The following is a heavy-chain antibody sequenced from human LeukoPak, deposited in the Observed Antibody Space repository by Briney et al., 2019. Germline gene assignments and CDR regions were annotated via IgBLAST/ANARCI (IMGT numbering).Heavy chain of an antibody. CDR1: GGSISSSSYY. D-gene: IGHD5-24*01. J-gene: IGHJ4*02. CDR2: IYTSGST. Sequence: PSETLSLTCTVSGGSISSSSYYWSWIRQPAGKGLEWIGRIYTSGSTNYNPSLKSRVTMSVDTSKNQFSLKLSSVTAADTAVYYCARAFNGYLPDYWGQGTLVTVSS. V-gene: IGHV4-61*02. CDR3: ARAFNGYLPDY.